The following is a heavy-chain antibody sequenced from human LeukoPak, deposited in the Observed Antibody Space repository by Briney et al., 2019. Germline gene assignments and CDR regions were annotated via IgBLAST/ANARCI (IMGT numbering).Heavy chain of an antibody. Sequence: GESLKIPCKGSGYSFTSYWIGWVRQMPGKGLEWMGIFYPGDSDTRYSPSFQGQVTISADKSISTAYLQWSSLKASDTAMYYCARVVYYDFWSGYLNYWGQGTLVTVSS. V-gene: IGHV5-51*01. CDR1: GYSFTSYW. D-gene: IGHD3-3*01. CDR2: FYPGDSDT. J-gene: IGHJ4*02. CDR3: ARVVYYDFWSGYLNY.